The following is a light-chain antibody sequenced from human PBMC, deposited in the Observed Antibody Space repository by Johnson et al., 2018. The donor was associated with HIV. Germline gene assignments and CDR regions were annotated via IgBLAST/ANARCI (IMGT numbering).Light chain of an antibody. CDR1: SSNIGNNY. CDR2: ENN. Sequence: QSVLTQPPSVSAAPGQKVTISCSGSSSNIGNNYVSWYQQLPGTAPKLLIYENNKRPSGIPYRFSGSKSGTSATLGITGLQTGDEADYYCGTWDSSLSAGVFGTGHKVTVL. J-gene: IGLJ1*01. V-gene: IGLV1-51*02. CDR3: GTWDSSLSAGV.